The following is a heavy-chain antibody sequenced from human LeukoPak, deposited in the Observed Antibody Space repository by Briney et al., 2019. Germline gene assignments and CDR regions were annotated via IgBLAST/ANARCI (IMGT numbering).Heavy chain of an antibody. V-gene: IGHV3-48*03. CDR3: AELGITMIGGV. Sequence: GGSLRLSCAASGFTFSRYWMSWVRQAPGKWLEWVSYISSSGSTIYYADSVKGRFTISRDNAKNSLYLQMNSLRAEDTAVYYCAELGITMIGGVWGKGTTVTISS. J-gene: IGHJ6*04. D-gene: IGHD3-10*02. CDR1: GFTFSRYW. CDR2: ISSSGSTI.